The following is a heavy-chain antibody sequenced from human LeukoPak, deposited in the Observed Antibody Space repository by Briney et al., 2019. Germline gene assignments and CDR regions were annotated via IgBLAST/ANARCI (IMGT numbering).Heavy chain of an antibody. CDR2: IYYSGST. CDR3: ARLMARDSSGHYPEALDM. D-gene: IGHD3-22*01. V-gene: IGHV4-39*01. J-gene: IGHJ3*02. CDR1: GGSISSSSYY. Sequence: PSETLSHTWTVSGGSISSSSYYWGWIRQPPGKGLEWIGSIYYSGSTYYNPSLKSRVTISVDTSKNQFSLKLSSVTAADTAVYYCARLMARDSSGHYPEALDMWGQGTMVTVSS.